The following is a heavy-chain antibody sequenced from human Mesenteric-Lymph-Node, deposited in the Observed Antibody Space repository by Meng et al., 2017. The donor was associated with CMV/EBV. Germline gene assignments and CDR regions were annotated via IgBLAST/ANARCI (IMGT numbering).Heavy chain of an antibody. J-gene: IGHJ4*02. Sequence: GESLKISCAASGFTFSSYWMSWVRQAPGKGLEWVANIKQDGSEKYYVDSVKGRFTISRDNGKDSLYLQMNSPRAEDTAVYYCARVRMLLWFGELLPGYFDYWGQGTLVTVSS. CDR1: GFTFSSYW. CDR2: IKQDGSEK. V-gene: IGHV3-7*04. CDR3: ARVRMLLWFGELLPGYFDY. D-gene: IGHD3-10*01.